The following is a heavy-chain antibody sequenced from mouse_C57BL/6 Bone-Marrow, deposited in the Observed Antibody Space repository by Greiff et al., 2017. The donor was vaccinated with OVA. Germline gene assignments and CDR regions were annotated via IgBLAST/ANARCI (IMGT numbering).Heavy chain of an antibody. J-gene: IGHJ4*01. CDR2: ISDGGSYT. D-gene: IGHD4-1*01. CDR3: ARTGLYYYAMDY. Sequence: EVMLVESGGGLVKPGGSLKLSCAASGFTFSSYAMSWVRQTPEKRLEWVATISDGGSYTYYPDNVKGRFTISRDNAKNNLYLQMSHLKSEDTAMYYCARTGLYYYAMDYWGQGTSVTVSS. V-gene: IGHV5-4*03. CDR1: GFTFSSYA.